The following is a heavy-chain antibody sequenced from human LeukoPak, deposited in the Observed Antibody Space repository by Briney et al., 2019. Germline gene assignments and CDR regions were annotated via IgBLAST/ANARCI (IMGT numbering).Heavy chain of an antibody. CDR3: ARDVVVVPAAIHYGMDV. CDR2: INHSGRT. D-gene: IGHD2-2*01. Sequence: SETLSLTCAVYGGSFSDYFWGWIRQPPGKGLEWIGEINHSGRTYYNPSLKSRVTISVDTSKNQFSLNLSSVTAADTAVYCCARDVVVVPAAIHYGMDVWGQGTTVTVSS. J-gene: IGHJ6*02. V-gene: IGHV4-34*01. CDR1: GGSFSDYF.